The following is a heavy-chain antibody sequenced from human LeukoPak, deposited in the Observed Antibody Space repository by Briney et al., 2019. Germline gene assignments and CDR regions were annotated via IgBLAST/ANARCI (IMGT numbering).Heavy chain of an antibody. J-gene: IGHJ4*02. D-gene: IGHD2-15*01. V-gene: IGHV3-21*01. CDR3: TRGPSGGIRCRPDY. CDR1: GFTFTTYT. Sequence: PGESLRLSCAASGFTFTTYTMNWVRQAPGKGLEWVSSISSSSSDIHYADSMKGRFTISRDNAKNSLYLQMNSLRVEDTAVYYCTRGPSGGIRCRPDYWGQGTLVTVSS. CDR2: ISSSSSDI.